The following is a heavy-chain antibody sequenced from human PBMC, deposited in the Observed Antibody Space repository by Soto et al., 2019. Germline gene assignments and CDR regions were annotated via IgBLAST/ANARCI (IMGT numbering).Heavy chain of an antibody. CDR3: ARDKWGWSGYRNWFDP. CDR2: INPSGGST. D-gene: IGHD3-3*01. J-gene: IGHJ5*02. CDR1: GYTFTSYY. V-gene: IGHV1-46*01. Sequence: QVQLVQSGAEVKKPGASVKVSCKASGYTFTSYYMHWVRQAPGQGLEWMGIINPSGGSTSYAQKFQGGVTLTRDRSTRTVYVALSSLRSEDTAVYYCARDKWGWSGYRNWFDPWGQGTLVTVSS.